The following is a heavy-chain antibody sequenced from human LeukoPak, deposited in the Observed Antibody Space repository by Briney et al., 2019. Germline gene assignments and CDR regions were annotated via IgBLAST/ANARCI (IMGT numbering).Heavy chain of an antibody. D-gene: IGHD3-3*01. V-gene: IGHV4-59*01. CDR1: GGSISSYY. Sequence: SETLSLTCTVSGGSISSYYWSWIRQPPGKGLEWIGYIYYSGSTNYNPSLKSRVTISVDTSKNQFSLKLSSVTAADTAVYYCARVDFWSGQIDYYYYYMDVWGKGTTVTVSS. CDR3: ARVDFWSGQIDYYYYYMDV. CDR2: IYYSGST. J-gene: IGHJ6*03.